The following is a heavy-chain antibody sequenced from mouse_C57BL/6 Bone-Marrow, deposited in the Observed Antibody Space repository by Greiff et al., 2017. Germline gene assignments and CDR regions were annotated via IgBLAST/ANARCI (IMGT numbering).Heavy chain of an antibody. J-gene: IGHJ3*01. Sequence: VQVVESGAELARPGASVKLSCKASGYTFTSYGISWVKQRTGQGLEWIGEIYPRSGNTYYNEKFKGKATLTADKSSSTAYMELRSLTSEDSAVYFCARAGLRRRPGFAYWGQGTLVTVSA. CDR1: GYTFTSYG. CDR2: IYPRSGNT. D-gene: IGHD2-2*01. V-gene: IGHV1-81*01. CDR3: ARAGLRRRPGFAY.